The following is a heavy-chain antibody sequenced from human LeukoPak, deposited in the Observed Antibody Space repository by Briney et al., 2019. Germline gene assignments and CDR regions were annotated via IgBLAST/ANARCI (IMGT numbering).Heavy chain of an antibody. J-gene: IGHJ4*02. CDR2: INPSSGGT. CDR3: ATLGYCSGGSCSQGDY. V-gene: IGHV1-2*02. D-gene: IGHD2-15*01. CDR1: GYTFIDHY. Sequence: ASVKVSCKASGYTFIDHYIHWVRQAPGQGLEWMGWINPSSGGTNYAQKFQGRVTMTRDTSISTAYMELSRLTSDDTAVYYCATLGYCSGGSCSQGDYWGQGTLVTVSS.